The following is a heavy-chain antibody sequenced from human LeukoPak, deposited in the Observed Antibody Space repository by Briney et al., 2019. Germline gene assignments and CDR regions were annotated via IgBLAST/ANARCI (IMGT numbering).Heavy chain of an antibody. CDR2: ISGSGGGT. J-gene: IGHJ5*02. Sequence: GSLRLSCAASGFTFSSYAMSWVRQAPGKGLEWVSFISGSGGGTYYADSVKGRFTISRDNSKNTLYLQMNSLRAEDTAVYYCAKDGSSSSWYNWFDPWGQGTLVIVSS. V-gene: IGHV3-23*01. CDR3: AKDGSSSSWYNWFDP. CDR1: GFTFSSYA. D-gene: IGHD6-13*01.